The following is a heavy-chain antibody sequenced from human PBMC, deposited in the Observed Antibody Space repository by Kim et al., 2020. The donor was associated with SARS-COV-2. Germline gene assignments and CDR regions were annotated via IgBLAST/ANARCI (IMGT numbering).Heavy chain of an antibody. J-gene: IGHJ4*02. D-gene: IGHD3-10*01. CDR1: GYSFTSYW. V-gene: IGHV5-10-1*01. CDR3: ARRGDYYGSGSYYHFDY. Sequence: GASLKISCKGSGYSFTSYWISWVRQMPGKGLEWMGRIDPSDSYTNYSPSFQGHVTISADKSISTAYLQWSSLKASDTAMYYCARRGDYYGSGSYYHFDYWGQGTLVTVSS. CDR2: IDPSDSYT.